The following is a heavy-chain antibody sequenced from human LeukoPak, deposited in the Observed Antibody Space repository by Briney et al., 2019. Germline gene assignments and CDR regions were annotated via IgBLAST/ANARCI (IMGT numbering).Heavy chain of an antibody. CDR2: IYYSGST. CDR3: ARNKYYYGSGNYGVPNWFDP. Sequence: SETLSLTCTVSGGSISSYYWSWIRQPPGKGLEWIGYIYYSGSTNYNPSLKSRVTISVDTSKNQFSLKLNSVTAADTAVYYCARNKYYYGSGNYGVPNWFDPWGQGTLVTVSS. D-gene: IGHD3-10*01. V-gene: IGHV4-59*08. J-gene: IGHJ5*02. CDR1: GGSISSYY.